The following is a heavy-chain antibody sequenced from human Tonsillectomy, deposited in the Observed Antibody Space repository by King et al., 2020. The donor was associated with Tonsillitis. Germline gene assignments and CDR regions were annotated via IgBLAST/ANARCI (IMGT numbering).Heavy chain of an antibody. CDR3: ARDVGIP. CDR2: FFQSGRS. Sequence: VQLQESGPGLVKPSETLSLTCTVSGSSITSGYFWGWIRQHPGMGLEWIGAFFQSGRSYYNPSLKSRVTISVDTSKNQFSLKLSSVTAADTAIYYCARDVGIPWGQGPLVTVSS. D-gene: IGHD1-26*01. J-gene: IGHJ5*02. V-gene: IGHV4-38-2*02. CDR1: GSSITSGYF.